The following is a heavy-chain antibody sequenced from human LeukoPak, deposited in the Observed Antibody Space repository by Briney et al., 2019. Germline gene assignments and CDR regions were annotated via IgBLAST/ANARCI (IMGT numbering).Heavy chain of an antibody. CDR1: GYTFTSYG. D-gene: IGHD3-10*01. J-gene: IGHJ4*02. V-gene: IGHV1-18*01. CDR3: ARFLLDGSGSYYVYDY. Sequence: ASVKVSCKASGYTFTSYGISWVRQAPGQGLEWMGWISAYNGNTNYAQKLQGRVTITPDTSTSTAYIELRSLRSDDTAVYYCARFLLDGSGSYYVYDYWGQGTLVTVSS. CDR2: ISAYNGNT.